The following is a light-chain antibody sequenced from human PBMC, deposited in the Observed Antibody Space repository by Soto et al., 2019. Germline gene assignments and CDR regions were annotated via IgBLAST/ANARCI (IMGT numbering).Light chain of an antibody. J-gene: IGKJ4*01. CDR3: QQYDNFPVS. CDR2: DGS. V-gene: IGKV1-33*01. Sequence: IQMTQSPSSLSASVGDRVTITCQASQDINHYLNWYQQRPGKAPKSLIYDGSNLETGVPSRFSGSGAGTMFSLTIDNLQPEDVATYYCQQYDNFPVSFGGGTKLEIK. CDR1: QDINHY.